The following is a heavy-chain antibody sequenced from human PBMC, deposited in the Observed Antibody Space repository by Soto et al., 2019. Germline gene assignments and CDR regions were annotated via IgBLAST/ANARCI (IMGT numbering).Heavy chain of an antibody. CDR1: GGSIYRSGYY. J-gene: IGHJ4*02. CDR2: IDYNGVT. Sequence: SETLSLTCTVSGGSIYRSGYYWGWIRQPPGRGLEWIGNIDYNGVTYSNPSLESRVTISRDTSKNQFSLKLTSVAAADTALYYCGKVLVGATGQTDSDSWGQGTLVTVSS. V-gene: IGHV4-39*01. CDR3: GKVLVGATGQTDSDS. D-gene: IGHD2-15*01.